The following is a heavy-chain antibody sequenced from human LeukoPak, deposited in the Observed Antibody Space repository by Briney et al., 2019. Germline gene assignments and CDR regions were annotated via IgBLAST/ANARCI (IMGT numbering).Heavy chain of an antibody. V-gene: IGHV3-11*01. Sequence: PGGSLRLSCAASGFTFSDYYMSWIRQAPGKGLEWVSYISSSGSTIYYADSVKGRFTISRDNAKNSLYLQMNSLRAEDTAVYYCASSLSGFPPSLYYGMDVWGQGTTVTVSS. CDR2: ISSSGSTI. J-gene: IGHJ6*02. CDR3: ASSLSGFPPSLYYGMDV. D-gene: IGHD3-3*01. CDR1: GFTFSDYY.